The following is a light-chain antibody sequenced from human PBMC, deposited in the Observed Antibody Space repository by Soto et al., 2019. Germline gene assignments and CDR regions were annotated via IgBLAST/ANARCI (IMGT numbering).Light chain of an antibody. CDR3: QQSYSTPYT. V-gene: IGKV1-39*01. CDR1: QSSSSY. J-gene: IGKJ2*01. Sequence: DIQMTQSPSSLSATVGERVTITCRASQSSSSYLNWYQQKPGKAPKLLIYDASSLQSGVPSRFSGSGSGTDFTLTISSLQPEDFATYYCQQSYSTPYTFGQGTKLEIK. CDR2: DAS.